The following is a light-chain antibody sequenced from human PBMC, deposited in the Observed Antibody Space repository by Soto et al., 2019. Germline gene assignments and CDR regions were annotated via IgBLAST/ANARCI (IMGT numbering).Light chain of an antibody. Sequence: QMTQSPSTLSASVGDRVTINCRACQNINTWLAWYQQKPGTAPRLLIYDVSTLQSGVPSRFSGSGSGTEFTLTITSLQPDDSAIYYCQQYDGYFGPGTKV. J-gene: IGKJ3*01. CDR2: DVS. CDR1: QNINTW. V-gene: IGKV1-5*01. CDR3: QQYDGY.